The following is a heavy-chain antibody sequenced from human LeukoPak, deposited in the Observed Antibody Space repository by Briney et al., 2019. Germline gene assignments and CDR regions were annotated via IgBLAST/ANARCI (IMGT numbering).Heavy chain of an antibody. CDR3: ARGGAYGSGNHYRGGAFDI. V-gene: IGHV3-53*01. CDR1: GFSVSDNY. CDR2: IYRGGST. J-gene: IGHJ3*02. D-gene: IGHD3-10*01. Sequence: GGSLRLSCATSGFSVSDNYMTWVRQAPGKGLEWVSVIYRGGSTYYADSVKGRFTISRDNSKNMVYLPMNSLRVEDTAVYYCARGGAYGSGNHYRGGAFDIWGQGTMVTVSS.